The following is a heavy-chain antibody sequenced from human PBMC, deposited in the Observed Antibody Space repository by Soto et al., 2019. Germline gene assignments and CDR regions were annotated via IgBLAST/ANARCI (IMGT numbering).Heavy chain of an antibody. D-gene: IGHD4-17*01. Sequence: PGGSLRLSCAASEFTFSSYDMHWVRQAPGKGLEWVAVISYDGSNKYYADSVKGRFTISRDNSKNTLYLQMNSLRAEDTAVYYCAKAGDYRNWFDCWGQGTLVTVSS. CDR2: ISYDGSNK. CDR1: EFTFSSYD. V-gene: IGHV3-30*18. CDR3: AKAGDYRNWFDC. J-gene: IGHJ5*01.